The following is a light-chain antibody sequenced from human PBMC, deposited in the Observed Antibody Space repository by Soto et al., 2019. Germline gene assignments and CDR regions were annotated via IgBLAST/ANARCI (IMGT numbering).Light chain of an antibody. CDR1: QSIGLA. Sequence: EIVLTQSPATLSLSPGERATLSCRASQSIGLAIAWYQHKPGQAPRLLIFDASQRATGIPARFRGSGSGTDFTLSISSLEPEDFATYYCLQDYNYPLTFGGGTKVDIK. V-gene: IGKV3-11*01. CDR2: DAS. J-gene: IGKJ4*01. CDR3: LQDYNYPLT.